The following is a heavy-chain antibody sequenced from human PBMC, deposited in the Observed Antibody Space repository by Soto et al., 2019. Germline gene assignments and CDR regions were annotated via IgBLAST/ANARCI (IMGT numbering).Heavy chain of an antibody. J-gene: IGHJ4*02. CDR1: GFTVDASA. V-gene: IGHV3-73*02. CDR3: AVGVKGDFDY. Sequence: DVQLVESGGGLVQPGGSLKLCCAASGFTVDASAIHWVRQASGKGLEWVGRIRSKAYNYATPYAASVRGRFTISRDDSKNTAYLQMNSLKPEDTAVYYCAVGVKGDFDYWGQGTLVTVSS. CDR2: IRSKAYNYAT. D-gene: IGHD1-26*01.